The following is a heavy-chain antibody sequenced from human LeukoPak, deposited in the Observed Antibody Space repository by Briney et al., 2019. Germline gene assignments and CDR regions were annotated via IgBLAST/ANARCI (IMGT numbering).Heavy chain of an antibody. Sequence: GGSLRLSCAASGFTFDDYAMHWVRQAPGKGLEWVSLISWDGGSTYYADSVKCRFTISRENSKNSLYLQMNSLRAEDTALYYCAKDSAGAAGSNYYYGMDVWGKGTTLTVSS. D-gene: IGHD6-13*01. CDR2: ISWDGGST. CDR1: GFTFDDYA. J-gene: IGHJ6*04. V-gene: IGHV3-43D*04. CDR3: AKDSAGAAGSNYYYGMDV.